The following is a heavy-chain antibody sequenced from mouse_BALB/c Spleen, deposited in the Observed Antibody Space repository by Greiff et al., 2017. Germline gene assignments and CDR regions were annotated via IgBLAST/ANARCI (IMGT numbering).Heavy chain of an antibody. D-gene: IGHD4-1*01. CDR1: GFNIKDYY. J-gene: IGHJ3*01. CDR2: IDPENGDT. CDR3: NLGGGLAWFAY. V-gene: IGHV14-4*02. Sequence: EVMLVESGAELVRSGASVKLSCTASGFNIKDYYMHWVKQRPEQGLEWIGWIDPENGDTEYAPKFQGKATMTADTSSNTAYLQLSSLTSEDTAVYYCNLGGGLAWFAYWGQGTLVTVSA.